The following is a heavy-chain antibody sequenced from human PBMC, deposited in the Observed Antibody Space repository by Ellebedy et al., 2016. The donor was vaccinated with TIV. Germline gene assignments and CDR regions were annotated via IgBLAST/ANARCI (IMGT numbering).Heavy chain of an antibody. Sequence: ASVKVSXXASGYTFTGYYFHWVRQAPGQRLEWMGWISLNGDDTILAQKFQGRVTITADKSTSTAYMDLSSLRSEDTAVYYCARESLDGMVPRGDFDYWGQGTLVTVSS. CDR2: ISLNGDDT. CDR3: ARESLDGMVPRGDFDY. V-gene: IGHV1-2*02. J-gene: IGHJ4*02. D-gene: IGHD3-10*01. CDR1: GYTFTGYY.